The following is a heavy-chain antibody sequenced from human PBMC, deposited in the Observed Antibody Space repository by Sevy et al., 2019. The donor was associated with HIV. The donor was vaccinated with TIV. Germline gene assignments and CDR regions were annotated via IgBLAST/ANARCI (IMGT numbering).Heavy chain of an antibody. Sequence: SQTLSLTCAISGDSVSSNSAAWNWIRQSPSRGLEWLGRTYYRSKWYNDYAVSVKSRITINPDTSKNQFSLQLNSVTPEDTAVYYGARDRRDYVWGSYRYTLSAFDAFDIWGQGTMVTVSS. J-gene: IGHJ3*02. CDR2: TYYRSKWYN. CDR1: GDSVSSNSAA. D-gene: IGHD3-16*02. V-gene: IGHV6-1*01. CDR3: ARDRRDYVWGSYRYTLSAFDAFDI.